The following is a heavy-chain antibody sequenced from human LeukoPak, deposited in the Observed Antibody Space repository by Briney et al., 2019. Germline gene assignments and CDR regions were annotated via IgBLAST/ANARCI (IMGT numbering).Heavy chain of an antibody. V-gene: IGHV3-64*01. CDR2: ISSNGGST. Sequence: GGSLRLSCAASGFTFSSYAMHWVRQAPGKGLEYVSAISSNGGSTYYANSVKGRFTISRDNSKNTLYLQMGSLRAEDMAVYYCARWSGFYYWGQGILVTVSS. J-gene: IGHJ4*02. CDR3: ARWSGFYY. CDR1: GFTFSSYA.